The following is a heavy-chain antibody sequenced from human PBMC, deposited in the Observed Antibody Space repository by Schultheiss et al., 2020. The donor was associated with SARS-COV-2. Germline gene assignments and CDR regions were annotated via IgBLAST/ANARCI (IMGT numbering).Heavy chain of an antibody. J-gene: IGHJ4*02. CDR1: GGSISSSSYY. V-gene: IGHV4-39*01. CDR3: ARVSDSSGYYWIDY. CDR2: IYYSGST. Sequence: SETLSLTCTVSGGSISSSSYYWGWIRQPPGKGLEWIGSIYYSGSTYYNPSLKSRVTISVDTSKNQFSLKLSSVTAADTAVYYCARVSDSSGYYWIDYWGQGTLVTVSS. D-gene: IGHD3-22*01.